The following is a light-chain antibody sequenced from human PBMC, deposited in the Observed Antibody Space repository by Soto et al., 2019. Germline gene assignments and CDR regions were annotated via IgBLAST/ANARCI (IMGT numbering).Light chain of an antibody. J-gene: IGKJ1*01. V-gene: IGKV1-5*03. CDR3: QHYNSYSEA. Sequence: DTPMTQSPATLSGSVGDRVTITCRASQTISSWLAWYQQKPGKAPKLLIYKASTLKSGVPSRFSGSGSGTEFTLTISSLQPDDFATYYCQHYNSYSEASGQGAKVAIK. CDR2: KAS. CDR1: QTISSW.